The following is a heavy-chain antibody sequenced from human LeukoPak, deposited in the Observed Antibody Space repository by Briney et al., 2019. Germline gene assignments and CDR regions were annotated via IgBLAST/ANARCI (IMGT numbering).Heavy chain of an antibody. CDR1: GYSISSGYY. CDR2: IYTSGST. D-gene: IGHD4-23*01. CDR3: ARLGYGGNAADY. J-gene: IGHJ4*02. Sequence: SETLSLTCTVSGYSISSGYYWSWIRQPAGKGLEWIGRIYTSGSTNYNPSLKSRVTMSVDTSKNQFSLKLSSVTAADTAVYYCARLGYGGNAADYWGQGTLVTVSS. V-gene: IGHV4-4*07.